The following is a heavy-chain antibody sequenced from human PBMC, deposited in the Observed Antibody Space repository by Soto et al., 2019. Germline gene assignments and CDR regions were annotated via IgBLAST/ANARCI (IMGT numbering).Heavy chain of an antibody. J-gene: IGHJ4*02. Sequence: PSETLSLTCTVSGGSISSYYWSWIRQPPGKGLEWTGYIYYSGSTNYNPSLKSRVTISVDTSKNQFSLKLRSVIVADTAVYHCARFVRSCSATTCSTRADVWGQGTLVTVSS. CDR3: ARFVRSCSATTCSTRADV. CDR2: IYYSGST. V-gene: IGHV4-59*01. CDR1: GGSISSYY. D-gene: IGHD2-2*01.